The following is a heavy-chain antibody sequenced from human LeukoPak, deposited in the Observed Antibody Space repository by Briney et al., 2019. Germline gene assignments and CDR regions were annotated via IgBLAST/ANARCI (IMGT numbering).Heavy chain of an antibody. J-gene: IGHJ4*02. Sequence: PGGSLRLSCAASGFTFSSYSMNWVRQAPGKGLEWVSYISSSSSTIYYADSVKGRFTISRDNAKNSLYLQMNSLRAEDTAVYYCASVVGGSAATIVTFDYWGQGTLVTVSS. CDR3: ASVVGGSAATIVTFDY. CDR2: ISSSSSTI. CDR1: GFTFSSYS. V-gene: IGHV3-48*01. D-gene: IGHD2-15*01.